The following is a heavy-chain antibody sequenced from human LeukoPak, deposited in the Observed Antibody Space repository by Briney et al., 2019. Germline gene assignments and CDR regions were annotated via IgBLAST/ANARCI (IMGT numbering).Heavy chain of an antibody. CDR1: GFTFSSYG. Sequence: PGRSLRLSCAASGFTFSSYGMHWVRQAPGKGLEWVAVIWYDGSNKYYADSVKGRFTISRDNSKNTVFLQMNSLRVEDTAVYYCARELSQIVWGGLDYGGQGTLVSVSS. CDR2: IWYDGSNK. CDR3: ARELSQIVWGGLDY. J-gene: IGHJ4*02. D-gene: IGHD2-21*01. V-gene: IGHV3-33*01.